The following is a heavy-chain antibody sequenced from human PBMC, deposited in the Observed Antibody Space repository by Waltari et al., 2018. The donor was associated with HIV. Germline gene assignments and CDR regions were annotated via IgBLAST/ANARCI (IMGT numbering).Heavy chain of an antibody. V-gene: IGHV1-69*01. CDR2: IIPIFGTA. CDR1: GGTFSSYA. D-gene: IGHD3-10*01. J-gene: IGHJ3*02. CDR3: ARCYYGSGSYLRMVDAFDI. Sequence: QVQLVQSGAEVKKPGSSVKVSCKASGGTFSSYAISWVRQAPGQGLEWMVGIIPIFGTANYAQKFQGRVTITADQSTSTAYMELSSLGAGDAAVYYCARCYYGSGSYLRMVDAFDIWGQGTMVTVSS.